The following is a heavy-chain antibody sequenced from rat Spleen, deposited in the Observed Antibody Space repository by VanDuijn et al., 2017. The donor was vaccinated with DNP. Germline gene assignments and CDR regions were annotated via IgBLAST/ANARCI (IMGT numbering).Heavy chain of an antibody. D-gene: IGHD4-3*01. Sequence: EVRLVESGGGLVQPGRSLKLSCAASGFNFNDYWMGWVRQAPGKGLEWIGEINKDSRTINYIPSLKDKFTLSRDNAQNTLYLQMSKLGSEDTAIYYCAREEFGVDYWGQGVMVTVSS. J-gene: IGHJ2*01. V-gene: IGHV4-2*01. CDR2: INKDSRTI. CDR1: GFNFNDYW. CDR3: AREEFGVDY.